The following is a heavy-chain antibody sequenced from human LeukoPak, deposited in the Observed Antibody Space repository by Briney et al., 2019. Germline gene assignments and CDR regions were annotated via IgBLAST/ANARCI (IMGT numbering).Heavy chain of an antibody. Sequence: ASVKVSCKASGGTFSSYAISWVRQATGQGLEWMGGIIPIFGTANYAQKFQGRVTITADESTSTAYMELSSLRSEDTAVYYCARGSGSYYYYYGMDVWGQGTTVTVSS. CDR1: GGTFSSYA. CDR3: ARGSGSYYYYYGMDV. D-gene: IGHD3-10*01. J-gene: IGHJ6*02. CDR2: IIPIFGTA. V-gene: IGHV1-69*13.